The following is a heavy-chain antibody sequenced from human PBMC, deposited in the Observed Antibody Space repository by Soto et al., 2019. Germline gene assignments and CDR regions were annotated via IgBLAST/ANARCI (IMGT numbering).Heavy chain of an antibody. D-gene: IGHD2-2*01. CDR1: GGTFSSYA. V-gene: IGHV1-69*12. Sequence: QVQLVQSGAEVKKPGSSVKVSCKASGGTFSSYAISWVRQAPGQGLEWMGGIIPIFGTANYAQKFQGRVTVTADGSTSIAYMERSSLSSEEMAGYYCARDGSSTSCRAGWFDPWGQGTLVTVSS. CDR3: ARDGSSTSCRAGWFDP. J-gene: IGHJ5*02. CDR2: IIPIFGTA.